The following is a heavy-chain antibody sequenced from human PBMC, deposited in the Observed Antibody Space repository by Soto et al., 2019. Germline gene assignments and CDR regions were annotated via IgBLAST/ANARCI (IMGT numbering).Heavy chain of an antibody. CDR3: ARGIDYYDSSGSYGYYYGMDV. Sequence: SETLSLTCTVSGGSISSSSYYWGWIRQPPGKGLEGIGSIYYSGSTYYNPSLKSRVTISVDTSTNQFSLKLSSVTAADTAVYYCARGIDYYDSSGSYGYYYGMDVWGQGTTVTVSS. CDR1: GGSISSSSYY. D-gene: IGHD3-22*01. V-gene: IGHV4-39*07. J-gene: IGHJ6*02. CDR2: IYYSGST.